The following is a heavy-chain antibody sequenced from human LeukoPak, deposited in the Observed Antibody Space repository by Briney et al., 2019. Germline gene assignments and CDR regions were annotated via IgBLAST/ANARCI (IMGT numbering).Heavy chain of an antibody. CDR3: AREEGKQQMEAFDY. V-gene: IGHV1-2*02. CDR1: GYTFTGYY. J-gene: IGHJ4*02. D-gene: IGHD6-13*01. CDR2: INPNSGGT. Sequence: ASVKVSCKASGYTFTGYYMHWVRQAPGQGLEWVGWINPNSGGTNYAQKFQGRVTMTRDTSISTAYMELSRLRSDDTAVYYCAREEGKQQMEAFDYWGQGTLVTVSS.